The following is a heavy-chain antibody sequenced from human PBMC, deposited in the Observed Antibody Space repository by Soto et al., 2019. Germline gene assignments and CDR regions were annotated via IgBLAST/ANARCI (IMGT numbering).Heavy chain of an antibody. CDR2: IYYSGST. V-gene: IGHV4-31*03. J-gene: IGHJ4*02. Sequence: QVQLQESGPGLVKPSQTLSLTCTVSGGSISSGGYYWSWIRQHPGKGLEWIGYIYYSGSTYYNPSLKIRVTRSVDTSKNQFSLKLSSVTAADTAVYYCARWGSSVYYFDYCGQGTLVTVSS. CDR3: ARWGSSVYYFDY. CDR1: GGSISSGGYY. D-gene: IGHD3-16*01.